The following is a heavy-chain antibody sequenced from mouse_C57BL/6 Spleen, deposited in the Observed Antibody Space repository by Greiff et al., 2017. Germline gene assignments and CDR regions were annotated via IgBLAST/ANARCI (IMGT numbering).Heavy chain of an antibody. D-gene: IGHD3-1*01. J-gene: IGHJ3*01. CDR1: GYSFTSYW. CDR2: INPSSGYT. Sequence: QVHVKQSGAELAKPGASVKLSCKASGYSFTSYWMHWVKQRPGQGLEWMGYINPSSGYTKYNQKFKDKATLTADKSSSTAYMQLSSLTYEDSAVYYCARSRGRDGAFAYWGQGTLVTVSA. V-gene: IGHV1-7*01. CDR3: ARSRGRDGAFAY.